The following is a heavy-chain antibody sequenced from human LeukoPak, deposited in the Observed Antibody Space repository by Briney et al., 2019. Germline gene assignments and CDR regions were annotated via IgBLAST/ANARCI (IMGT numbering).Heavy chain of an antibody. J-gene: IGHJ3*02. Sequence: PGGPLRLSCAASGFTFSSYAMSWVRQAPGKGLEWVSTISGSDGSTYYADSVKGRFTISRDNSKNTLYLQMNSLRAEDTAIYYCAKGYCSGGSCYHDAFDIWGQGTMVTVSS. D-gene: IGHD2-15*01. CDR2: ISGSDGST. CDR1: GFTFSSYA. CDR3: AKGYCSGGSCYHDAFDI. V-gene: IGHV3-23*01.